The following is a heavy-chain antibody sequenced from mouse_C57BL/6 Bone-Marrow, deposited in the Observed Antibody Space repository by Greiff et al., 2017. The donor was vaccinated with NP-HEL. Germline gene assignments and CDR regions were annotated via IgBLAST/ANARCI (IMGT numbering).Heavy chain of an antibody. V-gene: IGHV1-81*01. CDR2: IYPRSGNT. CDR3: ARPTYYYGSSPLAY. Sequence: QVQLQQSGAELARPGASVKLSCKASGYTFTSYGISWVKQRTGQGLEWIGEIYPRSGNTYYNEKFKGKATLTADKSSSTAYMELRSLTSEDSAVYFCARPTYYYGSSPLAYWGQGTLVTVSA. CDR1: GYTFTSYG. J-gene: IGHJ3*01. D-gene: IGHD1-1*01.